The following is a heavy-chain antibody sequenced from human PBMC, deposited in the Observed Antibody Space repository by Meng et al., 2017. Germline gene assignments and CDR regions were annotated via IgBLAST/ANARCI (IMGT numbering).Heavy chain of an antibody. CDR1: GGTFSSYA. CDR2: IIPIFGTA. CDR3: ATSEGVTRCYYYGMDV. V-gene: IGHV1-69*06. J-gene: IGHJ6*02. Sequence: SVKVSCKASGGTFSSYAISWVRQAPGQGLEWMGGIIPIFGTANYAQKFQGRVTITADKSTSTAYMELSSLRSEDTAVYYCATSEGVTRCYYYGMDVWGQGTTVTVSS. D-gene: IGHD2-21*02.